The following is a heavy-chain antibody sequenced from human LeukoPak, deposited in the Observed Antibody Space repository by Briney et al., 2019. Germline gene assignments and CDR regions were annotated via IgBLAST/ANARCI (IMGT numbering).Heavy chain of an antibody. CDR1: GGSISSYY. J-gene: IGHJ4*02. D-gene: IGHD3-9*01. Sequence: PSETLSLTCTVSGGSISSYYWSWIRQPPGKGLEWIGYIYYSGSTNYNPSLKSRVTISVDTSKNQFSLKLSSVTAADTAVYYCARLTRYYDILTGYYIGEFDYWGQGTLVTVSS. CDR3: ARLTRYYDILTGYYIGEFDY. V-gene: IGHV4-59*08. CDR2: IYYSGST.